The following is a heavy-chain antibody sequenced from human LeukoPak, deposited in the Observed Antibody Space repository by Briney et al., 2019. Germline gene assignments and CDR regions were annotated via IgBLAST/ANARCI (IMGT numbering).Heavy chain of an antibody. Sequence: SETLSLTCTVSGGSINSYYWSWVRQPPGKELEWIGYIYYSGSTNYNHSLKSRVTMSVDTSKNQFSLKLSSVTAADTAVYYCARVVGVTIYGVANPHFDYWGQGTLVTVSS. CDR3: ARVVGVTIYGVANPHFDY. V-gene: IGHV4-59*01. J-gene: IGHJ4*02. D-gene: IGHD3-3*01. CDR1: GGSINSYY. CDR2: IYYSGST.